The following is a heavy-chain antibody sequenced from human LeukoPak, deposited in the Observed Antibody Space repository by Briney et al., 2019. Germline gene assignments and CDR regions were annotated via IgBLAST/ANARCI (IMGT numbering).Heavy chain of an antibody. V-gene: IGHV4-30-2*01. J-gene: IGHJ6*04. Sequence: TLSLTCAVSGGSISSGGYSWRWIRQPPGKGLERLGYIYQSESTYYNPSLKSRVTISIDRSKNQFSLKLSSVTAADTAVYFCARGGYCSSAFCYMYAMDVWGKGTTVTVSS. CDR1: GGSISSGGYS. D-gene: IGHD2-2*02. CDR3: ARGGYCSSAFCYMYAMDV. CDR2: IYQSEST.